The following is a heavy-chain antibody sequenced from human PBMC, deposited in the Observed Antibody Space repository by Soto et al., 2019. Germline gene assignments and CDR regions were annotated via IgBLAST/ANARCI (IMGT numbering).Heavy chain of an antibody. V-gene: IGHV3-66*01. CDR1: GFTVSSNY. CDR2: IYSGGST. Sequence: EVQLVESGGGLVQPGGSLRLSCAASGFTVSSNYMSWVRQAPGKGLEWVSVIYSGGSTYYADSVKGRFTISRDNSKNTLYLQMNSLRAEDTAVYYCASTSSYYDFWSGYYLFHHPNHMDVWGKGTTVTVSS. CDR3: ASTSSYYDFWSGYYLFHHPNHMDV. D-gene: IGHD3-3*01. J-gene: IGHJ6*03.